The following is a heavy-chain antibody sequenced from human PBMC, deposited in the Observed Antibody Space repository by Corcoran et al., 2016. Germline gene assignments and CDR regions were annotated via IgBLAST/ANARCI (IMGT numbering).Heavy chain of an antibody. CDR2: IYYSGST. V-gene: IGHV4-39*01. D-gene: IGHD6-13*01. J-gene: IGHJ5*02. CDR3: ASAIAAASYFDP. CDR1: CGSISSSSYY. Sequence: QLQLQESGPGLVKPSETLSLSCTVACGSISSSSYYWGWIRQPPGKGLEWIGSIYYSGSTYYNPSLKSLVTLSVDTSKNQFSLKLSSVTAADTAVYYCASAIAAASYFDPWGQGTLVTVSS.